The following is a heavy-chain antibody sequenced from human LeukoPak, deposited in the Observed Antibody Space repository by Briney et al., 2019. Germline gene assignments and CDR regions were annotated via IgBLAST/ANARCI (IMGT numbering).Heavy chain of an antibody. CDR2: INHSGST. D-gene: IGHD6-13*01. J-gene: IGHJ4*02. CDR3: ARGVSPGIAAAGTSLDY. CDR1: GGSFSGYY. Sequence: SETLSLTCAVYGGSFSGYYWSWIRQPPGKGLEWIGEINHSGSTNYNPSLKSRVTISVDTSKNQFSLKLSSVTAAETAVYYCARGVSPGIAAAGTSLDYWGQGTLVTVSS. V-gene: IGHV4-34*01.